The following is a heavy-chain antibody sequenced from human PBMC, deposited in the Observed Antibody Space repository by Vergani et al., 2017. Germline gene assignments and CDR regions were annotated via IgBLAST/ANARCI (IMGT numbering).Heavy chain of an antibody. Sequence: VQLVESGGGLVQPGGSLRLSCAASGFTFSSYEMNWVRQAPGKGLEWVAVIWYDGSNKYYADSVKGRFTISRDNSKNTLFLQMNSLRAEDTAVYYCARSDSILYGDYVLDYYYGMDVWGQGTTVTVSS. V-gene: IGHV3-33*08. J-gene: IGHJ6*02. CDR3: ARSDSILYGDYVLDYYYGMDV. D-gene: IGHD4-17*01. CDR2: IWYDGSNK. CDR1: GFTFSSYE.